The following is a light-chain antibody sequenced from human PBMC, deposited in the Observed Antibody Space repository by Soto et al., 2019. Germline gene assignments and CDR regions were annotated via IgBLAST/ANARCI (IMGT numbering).Light chain of an antibody. CDR1: QSISSY. Sequence: DIQMTQSPSSLSASVGDRVTITCRASQSISSYLNWYQQKPGKAPKLLIYAASSLQSGVPSRFSGSGSGTDFTLTINSLQPEDFATYYCQHSYSTPLTFGGGTKVDI. J-gene: IGKJ4*01. CDR3: QHSYSTPLT. CDR2: AAS. V-gene: IGKV1-39*01.